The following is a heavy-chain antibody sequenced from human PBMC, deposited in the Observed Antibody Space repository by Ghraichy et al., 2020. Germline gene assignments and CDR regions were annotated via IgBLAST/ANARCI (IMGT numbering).Heavy chain of an antibody. CDR3: TTDRVVRITIFGVDWGVS. CDR1: GFTFSNAW. D-gene: IGHD3-3*01. Sequence: GGSLRLSCAASGFTFSNAWMSWVRQAPGKGLEWVGRIKSKTDGGTTDYAAPVKGRFTISRDDSKNTLYLQMNSLKTEDTAVYYCTTDRVVRITIFGVDWGVSWGQGTLVTVSS. V-gene: IGHV3-15*01. J-gene: IGHJ5*02. CDR2: IKSKTDGGTT.